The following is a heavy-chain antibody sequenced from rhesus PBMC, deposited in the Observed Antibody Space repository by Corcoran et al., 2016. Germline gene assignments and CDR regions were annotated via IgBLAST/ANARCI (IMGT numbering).Heavy chain of an antibody. CDR1: GFTFSNSW. V-gene: IGHV3-30*02. CDR3: TTDRVTPVTYYFAY. J-gene: IGHJ4*01. D-gene: IGHD4-35*01. CDR2: IKGKPDGETA. Sequence: EVQLVESGAALVQPGGSLRLSCAASGFTFSNSWMSWVRQAPGKGLEWVARIKGKPDGETADYAASVKGRFTISRDDSKNTLYLQMNSLKTEDTAVYYCTTDRVTPVTYYFAYWGQGVLVTVSS.